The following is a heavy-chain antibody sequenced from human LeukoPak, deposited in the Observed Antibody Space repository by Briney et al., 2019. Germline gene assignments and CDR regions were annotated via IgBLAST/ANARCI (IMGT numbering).Heavy chain of an antibody. V-gene: IGHV3-21*01. CDR1: GFTFSSYS. D-gene: IGHD2-15*01. Sequence: GESLRLSCAASGFTFSSYSMNWVRQAPGKGLEWVSSISSSSSYIYYADSVKVRFTISRDNAKNSLYLQMNSLRAEDTAVYYCAREVVVAASDYYYGMDVWGQGTTVTVSS. CDR2: ISSSSSYI. CDR3: AREVVVAASDYYYGMDV. J-gene: IGHJ6*02.